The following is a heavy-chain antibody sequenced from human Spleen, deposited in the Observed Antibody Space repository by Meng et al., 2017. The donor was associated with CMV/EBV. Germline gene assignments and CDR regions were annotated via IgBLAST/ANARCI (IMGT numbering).Heavy chain of an antibody. V-gene: IGHV1-46*01. Sequence: SGYTFTSYYIHWVRQAPGQGLEWMGLINPSGGNTNSAQKFQGRVTMTRDTSTTTVYMELSGLRSDDAAVYYCARDSGLNDYTNHLDYWGQGTLVTVSS. CDR2: INPSGGNT. CDR3: ARDSGLNDYTNHLDY. J-gene: IGHJ4*02. D-gene: IGHD4-11*01. CDR1: GYTFTSYY.